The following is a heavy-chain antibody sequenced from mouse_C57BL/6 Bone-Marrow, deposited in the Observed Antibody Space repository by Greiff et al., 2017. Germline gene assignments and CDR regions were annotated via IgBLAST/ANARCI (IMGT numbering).Heavy chain of an antibody. Sequence: EVQLQQSGPELVKPGASVKISCKASGYTFTDYYMNWVKQSHGKSLEWIGDINPNNGGTSYNQKFKGKATLTVDKSSSTAYMELRSLTSEDSAVYYCARGYYGSWCAYWGQGTLVTVSA. D-gene: IGHD1-1*01. CDR1: GYTFTDYY. CDR3: ARGYYGSWCAY. CDR2: INPNNGGT. V-gene: IGHV1-26*01. J-gene: IGHJ3*01.